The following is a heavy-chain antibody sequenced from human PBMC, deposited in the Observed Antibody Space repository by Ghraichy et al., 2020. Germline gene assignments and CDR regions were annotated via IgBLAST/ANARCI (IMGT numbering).Heavy chain of an antibody. J-gene: IGHJ4*02. CDR1: AFTFSDYS. D-gene: IGHD4-17*01. V-gene: IGHV3-48*01. CDR3: ARSLQAPYINYGLLDY. Sequence: GGSLRLSCAASAFTFSDYSMNWVRQAPGKGLEWISYISSSSSTIYYTDSVKGRFTISRDNAKNSLYLQMNSLRGEDTAVYYCARSLQAPYINYGLLDYWGQGTLVTVSS. CDR2: ISSSSSTI.